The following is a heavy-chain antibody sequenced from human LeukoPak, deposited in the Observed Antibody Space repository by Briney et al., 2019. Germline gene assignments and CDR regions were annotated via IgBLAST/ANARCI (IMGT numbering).Heavy chain of an antibody. CDR2: IKQDGSEK. V-gene: IGHV3-7*01. D-gene: IGHD6-19*01. Sequence: PPGGSLRLSCAASGFTFSSHWTSWVRQAPGKGLEWVANIKQDGSEKYYVDSVKGRFTISRDNAKNALFLQMNSLRAADTAVYYCAREPHIAVVTHFDYWGQGTLVTVSS. CDR1: GFTFSSHW. J-gene: IGHJ4*02. CDR3: AREPHIAVVTHFDY.